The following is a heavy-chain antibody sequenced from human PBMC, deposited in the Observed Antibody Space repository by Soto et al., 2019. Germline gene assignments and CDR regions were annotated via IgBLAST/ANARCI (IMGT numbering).Heavy chain of an antibody. CDR3: ASRGSRGPF. D-gene: IGHD2-15*01. V-gene: IGHV4-4*02. Sequence: SETLSLTCAVSGGSITNTDWWTWVRQPPGMGLEWVGDISLSGNTNYNPSLEGRAAISLDKSRNQFSLILNSVTAADTAVYYCASRGSRGPFCGQGTLVTVSS. J-gene: IGHJ4*02. CDR2: ISLSGNT. CDR1: GGSITNTDW.